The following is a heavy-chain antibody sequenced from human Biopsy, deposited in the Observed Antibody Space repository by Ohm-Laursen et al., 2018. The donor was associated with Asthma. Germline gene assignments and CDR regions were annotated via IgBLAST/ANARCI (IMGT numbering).Heavy chain of an antibody. CDR2: ITSSSSYI. CDR3: ARDAPTGGYIDY. D-gene: IGHD7-27*01. Sequence: SLRLSCTASGFTFSGYTMNWVRQAPGKGLEWVSSITSSSSYIFYADSVKGRFTISRDNPRNSLYLQMNSLRAEDTAVYYCARDAPTGGYIDYWGLGTLVIVSA. J-gene: IGHJ4*02. CDR1: GFTFSGYT. V-gene: IGHV3-21*01.